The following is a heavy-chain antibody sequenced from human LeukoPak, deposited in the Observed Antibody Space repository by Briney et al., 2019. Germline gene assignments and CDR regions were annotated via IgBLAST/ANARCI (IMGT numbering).Heavy chain of an antibody. CDR2: IYPGDSDT. J-gene: IGHJ4*02. CDR1: GYIFTSYW. V-gene: IGHV5-51*01. CDR3: ARLFGYGYGSGSSPFDY. D-gene: IGHD3-10*01. Sequence: GGSLEISCKGSGYIFTSYWIGWVRQVPGKGLEWMGIIYPGDSDTRYSPSFQGQVTISADKSISTAYLQWSSLKASDTAMYYCARLFGYGYGSGSSPFDYWGQGTLVTVSS.